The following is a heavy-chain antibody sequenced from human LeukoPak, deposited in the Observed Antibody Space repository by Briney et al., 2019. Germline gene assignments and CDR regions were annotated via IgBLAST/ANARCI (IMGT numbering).Heavy chain of an antibody. CDR3: ARDLGQYYDTSDNWFDP. CDR2: INSDGINT. V-gene: IGHV3-74*01. D-gene: IGHD3-22*01. J-gene: IGHJ5*02. CDR1: GFTFGTYW. Sequence: GGSLRLSCGASGFTFGTYWMHWVRQAPGKGLVWVSRINSDGINTSYADSVKGRFTISRDNAKNTLNLQMNSLRAEDTAVYYCARDLGQYYDTSDNWFDPWGQGTLVTVSS.